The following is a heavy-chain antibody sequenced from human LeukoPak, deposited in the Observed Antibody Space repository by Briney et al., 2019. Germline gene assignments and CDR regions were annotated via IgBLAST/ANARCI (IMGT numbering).Heavy chain of an antibody. J-gene: IGHJ2*01. D-gene: IGHD3-9*01. Sequence: ASVKVSCKASGGTFSSYAISWVRQAPGQGLEWMGWINPNSGGTNYAQKFQGWVTMTRDTSISTAYMELSRLRSDDTAVYYCARAGVEYYDILTGYSSLGWYFDLWGRGTLVTVSS. CDR3: ARAGVEYYDILTGYSSLGWYFDL. V-gene: IGHV1-2*04. CDR1: GGTFSSYA. CDR2: INPNSGGT.